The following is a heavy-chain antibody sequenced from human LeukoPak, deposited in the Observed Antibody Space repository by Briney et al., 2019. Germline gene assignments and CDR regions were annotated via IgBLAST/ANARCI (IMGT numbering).Heavy chain of an antibody. J-gene: IGHJ6*03. Sequence: PGGSLRLSCLASGFTVSSTYMSWVRQPPGKGLKWIGSIYYSGSTYYNPSLKSRVTISVDTSKNQFSLKLSSVTAADTAVYYCARQLVRRFYYMDVWGKGTTVTISS. CDR1: GFTVSSTY. CDR3: ARQLVRRFYYMDV. V-gene: IGHV4-39*01. D-gene: IGHD6-13*01. CDR2: IYYSGST.